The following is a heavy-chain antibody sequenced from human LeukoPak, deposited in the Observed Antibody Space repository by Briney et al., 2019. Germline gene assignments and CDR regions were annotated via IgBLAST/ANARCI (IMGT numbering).Heavy chain of an antibody. CDR1: GFTFSSYW. Sequence: PGGSLRLSCAASGFTFSSYWMHWVRQAPGKGLVWVSRINSDGSSTSYADSVKGRFTISRDNAKNTLYLQMNSLRAEDTAAYYCAREARWFGEFFDYWGQGTLVTVSS. CDR3: AREARWFGEFFDY. J-gene: IGHJ4*02. CDR2: INSDGSST. D-gene: IGHD3-10*01. V-gene: IGHV3-74*01.